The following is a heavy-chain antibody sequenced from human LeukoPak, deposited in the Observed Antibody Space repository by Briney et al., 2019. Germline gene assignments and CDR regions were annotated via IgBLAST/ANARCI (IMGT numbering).Heavy chain of an antibody. D-gene: IGHD6-13*01. Sequence: ASVKVSCKASGYTFTGYYMHWVRQAPGQGLEWMGWINPNSGGTNYAQKFQGRVTMTRDTSISTAYMELSRLRSDDTAVYYCARGPAAFGYYYYMDVWGKGTTVTVSS. CDR2: INPNSGGT. CDR1: GYTFTGYY. V-gene: IGHV1-2*02. J-gene: IGHJ6*03. CDR3: ARGPAAFGYYYYMDV.